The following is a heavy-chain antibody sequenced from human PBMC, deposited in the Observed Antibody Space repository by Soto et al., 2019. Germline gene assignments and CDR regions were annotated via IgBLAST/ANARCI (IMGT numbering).Heavy chain of an antibody. V-gene: IGHV3-23*01. J-gene: IGHJ4*02. Sequence: GGSLRLSCAASGFTFSSYAMSWVRQAPGKGLEWVSGISGSGASTYYADSVKGRFTISRDNSKNTLYLQMNSLRAEDTAVYYCAKGARDSRSSQFDYWGQGTLVTVSS. CDR2: ISGSGAST. CDR3: AKGARDSRSSQFDY. D-gene: IGHD6-6*01. CDR1: GFTFSSYA.